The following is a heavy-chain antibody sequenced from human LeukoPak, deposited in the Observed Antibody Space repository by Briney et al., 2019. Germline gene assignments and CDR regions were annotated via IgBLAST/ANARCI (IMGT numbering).Heavy chain of an antibody. CDR2: ISGSGGST. Sequence: GGSLRLSCAASGFTFSSYAMSWVRQAPGKGLEWVSAISGSGGSTYYADSVKGRFTISRDNSKNTLYLQMNSLRAEDTAVYYCARVIVRGVRGRDYWGQGTLVTVSS. J-gene: IGHJ4*02. CDR1: GFTFSSYA. V-gene: IGHV3-23*01. CDR3: ARVIVRGVRGRDY. D-gene: IGHD3-10*01.